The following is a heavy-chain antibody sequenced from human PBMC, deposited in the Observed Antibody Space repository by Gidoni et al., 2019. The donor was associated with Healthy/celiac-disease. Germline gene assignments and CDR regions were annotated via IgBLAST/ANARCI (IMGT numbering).Heavy chain of an antibody. D-gene: IGHD2-15*01. CDR2: IYTSGST. V-gene: IGHV4-61*02. CDR1: GGSISSGSYY. Sequence: QVQLQESGPGLVKPSQTLSLTCTVSGGSISSGSYYWSWIRQPAGKGLEWIGRIYTSGSTNYNPSLKSRVTMSVDTSKNQFSLKLSSVTAADTAVYYCARSGWQTDYWGQGTLVTVSS. J-gene: IGHJ4*02. CDR3: ARSGWQTDY.